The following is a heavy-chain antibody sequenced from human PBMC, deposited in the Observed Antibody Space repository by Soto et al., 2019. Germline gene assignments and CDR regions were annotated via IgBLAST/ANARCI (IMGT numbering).Heavy chain of an antibody. CDR1: GFSFSNYW. V-gene: IGHV3-7*03. Sequence: PGRSLRLSCAASGFSFSNYWMAWVRQAPGKGLEWVANINRDGGERYHADSVRGRFTIFRDNSENSLYLQMNRLRAEDTAVYYCARDATFCLDCWGRGTLVTVPQ. J-gene: IGHJ4*02. CDR3: ARDATFCLDC. D-gene: IGHD3-16*01. CDR2: INRDGGER.